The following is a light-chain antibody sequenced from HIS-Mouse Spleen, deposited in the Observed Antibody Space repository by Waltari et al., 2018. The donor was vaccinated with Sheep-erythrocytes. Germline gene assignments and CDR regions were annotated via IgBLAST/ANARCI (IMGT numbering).Light chain of an antibody. V-gene: IGKV3-15*01. Sequence: EIVMTQSPATLSVSPGERATLSCRASQSVSSNLAWYQQKPGQAPRLLIYGASTRATGIPARFSGSGSGTDFTLTISSLQPEDFATYYCQQSYSTPPLTFGGGTKVEIK. CDR3: QQSYSTPPLT. J-gene: IGKJ4*01. CDR2: GAS. CDR1: QSVSSN.